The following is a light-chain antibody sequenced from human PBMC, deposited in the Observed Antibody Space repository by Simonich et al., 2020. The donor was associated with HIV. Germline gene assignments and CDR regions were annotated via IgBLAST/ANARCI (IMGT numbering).Light chain of an antibody. CDR2: WAS. V-gene: IGKV4-1*01. Sequence: DIVMTQSPDSLAVSLGERGTINCKSSQSVLYSSHNKNYLAWYQQKPGKPPKLLIYWASTRESGVPDRFSGSGSETDFTLTISSLQAEDVAVYYCQQYYITPHTFGQGTKVEIK. CDR3: QQYYITPHT. CDR1: QSVLYSSHNKNY. J-gene: IGKJ1*01.